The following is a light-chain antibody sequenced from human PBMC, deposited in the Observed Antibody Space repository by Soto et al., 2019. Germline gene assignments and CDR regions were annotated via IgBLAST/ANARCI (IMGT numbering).Light chain of an antibody. Sequence: QSVLTQPASVSGSPGQSITISCTGTSSDVGSYNLVSWYQQHPGKAPKLMIYDGSKRPSGVSNRFSGSESGNTASLTISGLQAEDEADYYCCSYAGSSSYVFGTGTKVTVL. CDR3: CSYAGSSSYV. CDR1: SSDVGSYNL. V-gene: IGLV2-23*01. CDR2: DGS. J-gene: IGLJ1*01.